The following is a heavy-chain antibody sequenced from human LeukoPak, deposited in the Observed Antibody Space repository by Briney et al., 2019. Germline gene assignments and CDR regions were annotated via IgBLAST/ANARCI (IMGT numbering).Heavy chain of an antibody. Sequence: ASVKVSCKASGYTFTSYGISWVRQAPGQGLEWVGWISPYNGDTNYAQKLQGRVAMTTDTSTTTAYMELRSLKSDDTAVYYCARDGDSSGWPNDYWGQGTLVTVSS. D-gene: IGHD6-19*01. CDR1: GYTFTSYG. CDR3: ARDGDSSGWPNDY. CDR2: ISPYNGDT. V-gene: IGHV1-18*01. J-gene: IGHJ4*02.